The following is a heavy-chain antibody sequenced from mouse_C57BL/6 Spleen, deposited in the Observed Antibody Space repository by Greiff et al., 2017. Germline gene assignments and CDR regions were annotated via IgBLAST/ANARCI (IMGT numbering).Heavy chain of an antibody. V-gene: IGHV2-5*01. CDR2: IWRGGST. CDR1: GFSLTSYG. CDR3: AKTHDYDDYYAMDY. J-gene: IGHJ4*01. D-gene: IGHD2-4*01. Sequence: QVQLQQSGPGLVQPSQSLSITCTVSGFSLTSYGVHWVRQSPGKGLEWLGVIWRGGSTDYNAAFMSRLSITKDNSKSQVFFKMNSLQADDTAIYYCAKTHDYDDYYAMDYWGQGTSVTVSS.